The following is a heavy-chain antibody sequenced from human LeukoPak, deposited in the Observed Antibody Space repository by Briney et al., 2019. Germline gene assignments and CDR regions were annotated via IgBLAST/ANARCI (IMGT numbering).Heavy chain of an antibody. Sequence: GASVKVSCKASGYIFTNYAMNWARQAPGQGLEWMGRINTNTGNPTYAQGLTGRFVFSLDTSVSTAYLQISSLKAEDTAVYFCARDGVGGSDFQLGAFDMWGQGTRVIVSS. V-gene: IGHV7-4-1*02. J-gene: IGHJ3*02. CDR3: ARDGVGGSDFQLGAFDM. CDR1: GYIFTNYA. D-gene: IGHD1-26*01. CDR2: INTNTGNP.